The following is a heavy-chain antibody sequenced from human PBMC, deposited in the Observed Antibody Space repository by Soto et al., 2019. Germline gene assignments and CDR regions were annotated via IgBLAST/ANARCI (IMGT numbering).Heavy chain of an antibody. CDR3: ASYCSSTSCYDGGY. J-gene: IGHJ4*02. CDR1: GGTFSSYT. CDR2: IIPILGIA. Sequence: QVQLVQSGAEVKKPGSSVKVSCKASGGTFSSYTISWVRQAPGQGLEWMGRIIPILGIANYAQKFQGRVTITADKCTSTAYMELSSLRSEDTAVYYCASYCSSTSCYDGGYWGQGTLVTVSS. D-gene: IGHD2-2*01. V-gene: IGHV1-69*02.